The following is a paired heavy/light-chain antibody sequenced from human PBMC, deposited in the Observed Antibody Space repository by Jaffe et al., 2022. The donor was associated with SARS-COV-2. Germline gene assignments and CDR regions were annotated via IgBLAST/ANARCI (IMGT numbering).Light chain of an antibody. V-gene: IGKV2-28*01. CDR1: QSLLHSNGNNY. CDR3: MQALQSPFT. Sequence: EIVMTQSPLSLPVTPGEPASISCRSSQSLLHSNGNNYLDWYVQKPGQSPQLLIYLGSNRASGRPDRFSGSGSGTDFTLTISRVEAEDVGIYYCMQALQSPFTFGGGTKVEIK. J-gene: IGKJ4*01. CDR2: LGS.
Heavy chain of an antibody. CDR1: GGSISSGDYC. V-gene: IGHV4-30-4*01. CDR3: VRGWTQRPSYGDYQGFDS. Sequence: QVHLQESGPRLVRASQTLSLTCSVSGGSISSGDYCWTWMRQPPGKGLEWIGYIYYSGSTYYSPSLKSRLTMSLDTSTNQFSLKLNSVTAADTAIYYCVRGWTQRPSYGDYQGFDSWGQGALVTVSS. CDR2: IYYSGST. D-gene: IGHD4-17*01. J-gene: IGHJ4*02.